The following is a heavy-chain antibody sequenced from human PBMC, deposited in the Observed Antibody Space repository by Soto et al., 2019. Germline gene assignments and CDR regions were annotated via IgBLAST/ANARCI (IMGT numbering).Heavy chain of an antibody. Sequence: PGGSLRLSCAASGFTFNNYGMHWVRQDPGKGLEWVAVIWNDGNGYYYANTVKSRFTISRDNSKNTLYLQMSSLRVEDTAVYYCSRRQISPPTRGAASARGGMDVWGQGTTVTSP. CDR2: IWNDGNGY. D-gene: IGHD6-13*01. J-gene: IGHJ6*02. CDR3: SRRQISPPTRGAASARGGMDV. CDR1: GFTFNNYG. V-gene: IGHV3-33*01.